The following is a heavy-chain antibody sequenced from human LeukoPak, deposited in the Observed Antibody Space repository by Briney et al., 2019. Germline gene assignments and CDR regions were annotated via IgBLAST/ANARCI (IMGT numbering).Heavy chain of an antibody. CDR3: ARLMWELPPHYYYMDV. D-gene: IGHD1-26*01. CDR1: GFTFDDYG. CDR2: INWNGGST. Sequence: PGGSLRLSCAASGFTFDDYGMSWVRQAPGKGLEWVSGINWNGGSTGYADSVKGRFTISRDNAKNSLYLQMNSLRAEDTALYYCARLMWELPPHYYYMDVWGKGTTVTISS. J-gene: IGHJ6*03. V-gene: IGHV3-20*04.